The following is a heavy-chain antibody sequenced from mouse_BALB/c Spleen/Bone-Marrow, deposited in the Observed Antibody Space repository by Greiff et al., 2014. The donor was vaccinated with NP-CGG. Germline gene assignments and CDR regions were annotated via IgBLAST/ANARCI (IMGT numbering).Heavy chain of an antibody. D-gene: IGHD4-1*01. J-gene: IGHJ3*01. CDR1: GYTLTSYT. Sequence: QVQLQQSGAELARPGASVKMSCKASGYTLTSYTMHWVKQRPGQGLEWIGYINPSSGYTNYNQKFKDKATLTADKSSSTAYMQLSSLTSEDSAVYYCALANWDIGGPFAYWGQGTLVTVSA. V-gene: IGHV1-4*01. CDR3: ALANWDIGGPFAY. CDR2: INPSSGYT.